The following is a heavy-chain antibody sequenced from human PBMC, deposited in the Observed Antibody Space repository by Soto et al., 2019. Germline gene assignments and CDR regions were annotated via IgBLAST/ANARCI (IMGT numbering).Heavy chain of an antibody. V-gene: IGHV5-51*01. D-gene: IGHD4-4*01. Sequence: PGESLKISCKGSGYTFSTYWIGWVRQVPGQGLEWMGSIYPSDSDTTYSPSFQGQVTISADKSIRTAYLQWGSLKAPDTAMYYCILSVTDDECFDTWSQGTLVTVSS. CDR1: GYTFSTYW. CDR3: ILSVTDDECFDT. J-gene: IGHJ5*02. CDR2: IYPSDSDT.